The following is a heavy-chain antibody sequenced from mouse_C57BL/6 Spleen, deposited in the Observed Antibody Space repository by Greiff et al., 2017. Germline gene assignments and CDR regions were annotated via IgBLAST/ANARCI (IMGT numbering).Heavy chain of an antibody. Sequence: VQLQQSGPELVKPGASVKISCKASGYSFTDYNMNWVKQSNGKSLEWIGVINPNYGTTSYNQKFKGKATLTVDQSSSTAYMQLNSLTSEDSAVDYCARSTVVATRGYAMDYWGQGTSVTVSS. V-gene: IGHV1-39*01. CDR2: INPNYGTT. D-gene: IGHD1-1*01. J-gene: IGHJ4*01. CDR1: GYSFTDYN. CDR3: ARSTVVATRGYAMDY.